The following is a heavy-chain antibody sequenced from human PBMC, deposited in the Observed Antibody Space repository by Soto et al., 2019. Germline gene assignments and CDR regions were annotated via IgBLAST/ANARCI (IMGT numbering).Heavy chain of an antibody. D-gene: IGHD6-6*01. CDR1: GGSISSSSYY. V-gene: IGHV4-39*01. CDR2: IYYSGST. Sequence: PSETLSLTCTVSGGSISSSSYYWGWIRQPPGKGLEWIGSIYYSGSTYYNPSLKSRVTISVDTSKNQFSLKLSSVTAADTAVYYCAKSIAARPDEVWFDPWGQGTLVTVSS. J-gene: IGHJ5*02. CDR3: AKSIAARPDEVWFDP.